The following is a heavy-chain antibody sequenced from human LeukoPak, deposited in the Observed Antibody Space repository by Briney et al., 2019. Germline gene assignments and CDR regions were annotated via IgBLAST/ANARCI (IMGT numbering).Heavy chain of an antibody. Sequence: SQTLSLTCAISGDSVSSNSATWDWIRQSPSRGLEWLGRTYYRSNWYSDYAVPVRSRITINPDTSKNQFSLQLNSVTSEDTAVSYCTRGGLAAGTLSNYDYWGQGTLVTVSS. J-gene: IGHJ4*02. CDR1: GDSVSSNSAT. CDR3: TRGGLAAGTLSNYDY. D-gene: IGHD6-13*01. V-gene: IGHV6-1*01. CDR2: TYYRSNWYS.